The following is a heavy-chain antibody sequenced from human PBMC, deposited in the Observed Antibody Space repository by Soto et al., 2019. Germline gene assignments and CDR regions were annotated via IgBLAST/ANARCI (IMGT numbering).Heavy chain of an antibody. D-gene: IGHD2-2*01. CDR3: ARVPRLEYCSSTSCPRDY. Sequence: ASVKVSCKASGYTFTGYYMHWVRQAPGQGLEWMGWINPNSGGTNYAQKFQGRVTMTRDTSISTAYMELSRLRSDDTAVYHCARVPRLEYCSSTSCPRDYWGQGTMVTVSS. J-gene: IGHJ4*02. CDR1: GYTFTGYY. V-gene: IGHV1-2*02. CDR2: INPNSGGT.